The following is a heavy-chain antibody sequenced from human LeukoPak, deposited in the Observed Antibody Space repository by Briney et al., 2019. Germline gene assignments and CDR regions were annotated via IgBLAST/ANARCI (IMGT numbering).Heavy chain of an antibody. V-gene: IGHV3-23*01. CDR3: AKDGLGYSGYDYVYYYYGMDV. Sequence: GSLRLSCAASGFTVSSNYMSWVRQAPGKGLEWVSAISVSGGTINYADSVKGRFTISRDNSKNTLYLQMNSLRAEDTAVYYCAKDGLGYSGYDYVYYYYGMDVWGQGTTVTVSS. CDR1: GFTVSSNY. CDR2: ISVSGGTI. J-gene: IGHJ6*02. D-gene: IGHD5-12*01.